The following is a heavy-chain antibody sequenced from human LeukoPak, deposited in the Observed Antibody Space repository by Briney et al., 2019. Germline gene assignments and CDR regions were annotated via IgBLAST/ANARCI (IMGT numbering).Heavy chain of an antibody. CDR3: ARAYSGYDFVDY. CDR2: INPNSGGT. CDR1: GYTFTGYY. Sequence: ASVKVSCKASGYTFTGYYMHWVRQAPGQGLEWMGWINPNSGGTNYAQKFQGRVTMTRDTSISTAYMELSRLRSDDTAVYYCARAYSGYDFVDYWGQGTLVTVSP. J-gene: IGHJ4*02. V-gene: IGHV1-2*02. D-gene: IGHD5-12*01.